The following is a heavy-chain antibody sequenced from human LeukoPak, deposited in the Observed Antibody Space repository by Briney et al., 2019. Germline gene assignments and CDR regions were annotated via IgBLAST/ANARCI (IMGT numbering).Heavy chain of an antibody. Sequence: ASVKVSCKASGYTFTGYYMHWVRQAPGQGLEWMGWINPNSGGTNYAQKFQGRVTMTRDTSISTAYMELSRLRSDDTAVYYCARDGIVVVPAAFGMDVWAKGPRSPSP. CDR2: INPNSGGT. D-gene: IGHD2-2*01. V-gene: IGHV1-2*02. J-gene: IGHJ6*02. CDR1: GYTFTGYY. CDR3: ARDGIVVVPAAFGMDV.